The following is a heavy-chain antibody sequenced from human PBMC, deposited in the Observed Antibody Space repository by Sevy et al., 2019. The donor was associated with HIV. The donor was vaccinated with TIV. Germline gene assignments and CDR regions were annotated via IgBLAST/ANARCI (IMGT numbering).Heavy chain of an antibody. CDR1: GFTFSSYS. CDR3: ARDNIVLMVSAPTGRNAFDI. CDR2: ISSSSSYI. V-gene: IGHV3-21*01. Sequence: GGSLRLSCAASGFTFSSYSMNWVRQAPGKGLEWVSSISSSSSYIYYADSEKGRFTISRDNAKNSLYLQMNSLRAEDTAVYYCARDNIVLMVSAPTGRNAFDIWGQGTMVTVSS. D-gene: IGHD2-8*01. J-gene: IGHJ3*02.